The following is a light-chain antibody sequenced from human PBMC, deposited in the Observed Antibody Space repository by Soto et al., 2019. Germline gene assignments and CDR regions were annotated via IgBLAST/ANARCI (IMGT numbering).Light chain of an antibody. CDR3: SSYTISNTLPFV. J-gene: IGLJ1*01. Sequence: QSVLTQPASVSGSPGQSITISCTGTRRDVGGYNYVSCYQQYPGKSPKLLIYEVTHRPSGVSNRFSGSKSGNTASLTISGLQAEDEADYYCSSYTISNTLPFVFGTGTKLTVL. V-gene: IGLV2-14*01. CDR2: EVT. CDR1: RRDVGGYNY.